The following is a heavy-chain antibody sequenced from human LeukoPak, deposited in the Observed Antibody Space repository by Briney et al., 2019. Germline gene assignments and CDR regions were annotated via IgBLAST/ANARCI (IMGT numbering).Heavy chain of an antibody. CDR2: IYHSGNT. V-gene: IGHV4-38-2*02. J-gene: IGHJ4*02. Sequence: PSETLSLTCTVSGYSISTSYYWGWIRQPPGKRLGWIGSIYHSGNTYYNPSLKSRVTISVDTSKNQFSLKLNSVTAADTAVYYCARAGYGDSDFDYWGQGTLVTVSS. CDR1: GYSISTSYY. CDR3: ARAGYGDSDFDY. D-gene: IGHD4-17*01.